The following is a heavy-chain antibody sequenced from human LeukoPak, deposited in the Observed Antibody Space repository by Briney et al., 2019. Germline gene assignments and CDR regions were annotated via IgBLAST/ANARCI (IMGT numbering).Heavy chain of an antibody. CDR2: IRYDGRNK. CDR1: GFTFSSYG. J-gene: IGHJ4*02. V-gene: IGHV3-30*02. Sequence: GGSLRLSCAASGFTFSSYGMHWVRQAPGKGLEWVAFIRYDGRNKNYADSVKGRFTISRDTSKNTLYLQINSLRAEDTAVYYCARVSLYYFDYWGQGTLVTVSS. CDR3: ARVSLYYFDY.